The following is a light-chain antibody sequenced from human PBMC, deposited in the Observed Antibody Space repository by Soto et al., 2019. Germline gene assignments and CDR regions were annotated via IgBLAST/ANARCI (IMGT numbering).Light chain of an antibody. Sequence: EIVLTQYPATMSLSPGERATLSCRASQSVSSYLAWYQQKPGQAPRLLIYDASNRATGIPARFSGSGSGTDFTLTIRSLEPKDFAVYYCQQRSNWPTFGQGTKVEI. CDR1: QSVSSY. CDR3: QQRSNWPT. CDR2: DAS. V-gene: IGKV3-11*01. J-gene: IGKJ1*01.